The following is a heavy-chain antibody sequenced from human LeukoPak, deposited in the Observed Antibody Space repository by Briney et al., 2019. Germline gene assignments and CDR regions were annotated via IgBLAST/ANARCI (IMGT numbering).Heavy chain of an antibody. CDR1: GFTFRSYA. D-gene: IGHD2-2*01. J-gene: IGHJ4*02. V-gene: IGHV3-23*01. CDR2: LSGSGDKT. Sequence: GGSLRLSCAASGFTFRSYAMSWVRQAPGKGLEWVSALSGSGDKTFYADSVKGRFTISRDNAKNTLYLQMRSLMTEDTAVYYCAKDLNYASDYWGQGTLVTVSS. CDR3: AKDLNYASDY.